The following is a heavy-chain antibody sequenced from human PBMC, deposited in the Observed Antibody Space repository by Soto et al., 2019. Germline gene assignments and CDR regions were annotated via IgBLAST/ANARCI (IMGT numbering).Heavy chain of an antibody. Sequence: PSETLSLTCTVSGDSISGYYWSWTRQPPGKGLEWIGYIYYTGSTNYNPSLKSRVTISVDTSKNQFSLKLTSVTAADTAVYFCAKYYCSTTTCYFFDYWGQGTLVTVSS. CDR3: AKYYCSTTTCYFFDY. J-gene: IGHJ4*02. D-gene: IGHD2-2*01. CDR1: GDSISGYY. V-gene: IGHV4-59*01. CDR2: IYYTGST.